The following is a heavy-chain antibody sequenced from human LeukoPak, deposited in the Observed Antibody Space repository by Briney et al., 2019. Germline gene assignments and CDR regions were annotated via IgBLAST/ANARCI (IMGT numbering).Heavy chain of an antibody. Sequence: PGGSLRLSCAASGFTVSSYDMIWVRQAPGKGLEWVSYISYNSGTIHYADSVKGRFAISRDNAKSSLYLQMNSLRDEDTAVYYCARVWQDYSGVDYWGQGTLVTVSS. J-gene: IGHJ4*02. CDR1: GFTVSSYD. CDR3: ARVWQDYSGVDY. V-gene: IGHV3-48*02. D-gene: IGHD2-21*01. CDR2: ISYNSGTI.